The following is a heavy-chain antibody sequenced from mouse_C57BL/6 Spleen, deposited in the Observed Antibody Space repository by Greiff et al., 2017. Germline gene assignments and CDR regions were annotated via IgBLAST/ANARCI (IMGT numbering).Heavy chain of an antibody. CDR2: ISSGSSTI. CDR1: GFTFSDYG. J-gene: IGHJ2*01. Sequence: DVKLVESGGGLVKPGGSLKLSCAASGFTFSDYGMHWVRQAPETGLEWVAYISSGSSTIYYADTVKGRFTISRDNAKNTLFLQMTSLRSEDTAMYYCAREGSYYSNYLDYWGQGTTLTVSS. CDR3: AREGSYYSNYLDY. V-gene: IGHV5-17*01. D-gene: IGHD2-5*01.